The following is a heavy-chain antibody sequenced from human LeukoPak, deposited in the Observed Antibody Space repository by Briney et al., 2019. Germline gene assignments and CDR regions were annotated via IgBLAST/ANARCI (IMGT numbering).Heavy chain of an antibody. CDR1: GFTFSSYW. CDR2: IKQDGSEK. CDR3: AKGADSSSWSYDYFDY. V-gene: IGHV3-7*03. J-gene: IGHJ4*02. D-gene: IGHD6-13*01. Sequence: GGSLRLSCAASGFTFSSYWMSWVRQAPGKGLEWVANIKQDGSEKYYVDSVKGRFTISRDNAKNSLYLQMNSLRAEDTAVFYCAKGADSSSWSYDYFDYWGQGTLVTVSS.